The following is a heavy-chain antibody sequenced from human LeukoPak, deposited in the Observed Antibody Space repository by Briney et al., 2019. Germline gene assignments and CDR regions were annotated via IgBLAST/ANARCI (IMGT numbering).Heavy chain of an antibody. CDR1: GYTFTSYD. V-gene: IGHV1-8*02. J-gene: IGHJ6*03. D-gene: IGHD5-18*01. CDR3: ARAFIESGYSYGLSYYYYYYMDV. CDR2: MNPNSGNT. Sequence: ASVKVSCKASGYTFTSYDINWVRQATGQGLEWMGWMNPNSGNTGYAQKFQGRVTMTRNTSISTAYMELSSLRSEDTAVYYCARAFIESGYSYGLSYYYYYYMDVWGKGTTVTISS.